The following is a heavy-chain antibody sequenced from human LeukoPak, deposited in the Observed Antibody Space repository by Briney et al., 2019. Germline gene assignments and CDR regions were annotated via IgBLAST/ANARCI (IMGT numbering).Heavy chain of an antibody. CDR1: GGSITSGSNY. CDR2: IFYSGST. D-gene: IGHD1-14*01. V-gene: IGHV4-61*01. CDR3: ARVSANLLSPSRYYYMDV. Sequence: SETLSLTCTVSGGSITSGSNYWSWIRQPPGKGLEWIGSIFYSGSTNYNPSLKSRVTISIDTSKNQFSLNLTSVTAADTAIYYCARVSANLLSPSRYYYMDVWGKGTTATVSS. J-gene: IGHJ6*03.